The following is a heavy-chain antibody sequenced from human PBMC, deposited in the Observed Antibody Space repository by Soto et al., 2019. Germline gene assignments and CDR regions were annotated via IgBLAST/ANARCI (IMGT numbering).Heavy chain of an antibody. V-gene: IGHV4-31*03. J-gene: IGHJ4*02. CDR2: IYYSGST. CDR3: ARSRVVAAADSYYFDY. Sequence: SETLSLTCTVSGGSISSGGYYWSWIRQHPGKGLEWIGYIYYSGSTYYNPSLKSRVTISVDTSKNQFSLKLSSVTAADTAVYYCARSRVVAAADSYYFDYWGQGTLVTVSS. D-gene: IGHD6-13*01. CDR1: GGSISSGGYY.